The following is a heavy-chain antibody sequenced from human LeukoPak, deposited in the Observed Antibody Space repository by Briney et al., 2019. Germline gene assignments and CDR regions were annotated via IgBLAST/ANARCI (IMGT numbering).Heavy chain of an antibody. Sequence: GGSLRLSCAASGFTFSSYWMSWVRQAPGKGLEWVANIKQDGSEKYYVDSVKGRFTISRDNAKNSLYLQMNSLRAEDTAVYYCARTGREAARPDDYWGQGTLVTVSS. CDR2: IKQDGSEK. D-gene: IGHD6-6*01. V-gene: IGHV3-7*01. J-gene: IGHJ4*02. CDR3: ARTGREAARPDDY. CDR1: GFTFSSYW.